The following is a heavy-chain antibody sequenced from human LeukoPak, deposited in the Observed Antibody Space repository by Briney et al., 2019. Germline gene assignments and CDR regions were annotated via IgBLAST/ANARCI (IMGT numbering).Heavy chain of an antibody. J-gene: IGHJ4*02. CDR1: GGSISSSNW. Sequence: SGTLSLTCAVSGGSISSSNWWSWVRQPPGKGLEWIGEIYHSGSTNYNPSLKSRVTISVDKSNNQFSLKLSSVTAADTAVYYCASEKGSAAPLDYWGQGTLVTVSS. D-gene: IGHD3-10*01. CDR3: ASEKGSAAPLDY. V-gene: IGHV4-4*02. CDR2: IYHSGST.